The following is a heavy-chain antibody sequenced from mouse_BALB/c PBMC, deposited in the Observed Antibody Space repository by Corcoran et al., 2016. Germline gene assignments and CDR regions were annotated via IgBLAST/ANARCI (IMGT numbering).Heavy chain of an antibody. V-gene: IGHV14-3*02. CDR3: ASGKYDYRYAMDY. J-gene: IGHJ4*01. CDR2: IDPANGNT. D-gene: IGHD2-4*01. CDR1: GFNIKDTY. Sequence: EVQLQQSGAELVKPGASVKLSCTASGFNIKDTYMHWVKQRPEQGLEWIGRIDPANGNTKYDPKFQGKATITADTSSNTAYLQLSSLTSEDTAVYYCASGKYDYRYAMDYWGQGTSVTVSS.